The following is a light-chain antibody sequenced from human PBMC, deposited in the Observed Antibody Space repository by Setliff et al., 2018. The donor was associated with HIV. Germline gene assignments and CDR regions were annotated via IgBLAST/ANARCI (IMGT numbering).Light chain of an antibody. V-gene: IGKV1-39*01. Sequence: DIQLTQSPSSLSASVGDRVTITCSTSQTISNHLNWYQHNTGEPPKLLISAASTLESGVPLRFSAGGSGTDFTLTIRSLQVGDFATYHCQQRYSMPYTFGQGTKVDIK. J-gene: IGKJ2*01. CDR2: AAS. CDR3: QQRYSMPYT. CDR1: QTISNH.